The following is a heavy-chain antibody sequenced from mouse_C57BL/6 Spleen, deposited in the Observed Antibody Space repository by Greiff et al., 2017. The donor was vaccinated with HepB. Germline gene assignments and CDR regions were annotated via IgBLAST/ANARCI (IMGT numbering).Heavy chain of an antibody. CDR2: IDPSDSYT. J-gene: IGHJ3*01. D-gene: IGHD4-1*01. Sequence: QVQLQQPGAELVMPGASVKLSCKASGYTFNSYWMHWVKQRPGQGLEWIGEIDPSDSYTNYNQKFKGKSTLTVDKSSSTAYMQLSSLTSEDSAVYYCARRGVGRAWFAYWGQGTLVTVSA. CDR3: ARRGVGRAWFAY. CDR1: GYTFNSYW. V-gene: IGHV1-69*01.